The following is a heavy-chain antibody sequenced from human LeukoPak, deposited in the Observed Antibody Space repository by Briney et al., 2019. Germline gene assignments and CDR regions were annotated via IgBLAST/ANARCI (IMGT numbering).Heavy chain of an antibody. J-gene: IGHJ4*02. CDR1: GGSISSSSYY. D-gene: IGHD6-6*01. Sequence: SETLFLTRTVSGGSISSSSYYWGWIRQPPGKGLEWIGSIYYSGSTYYNPSLKSRVTISVDTSKNQFSLKLSSVTAADTAVYYCARHLVSSSSSGFDYWGQGTLVTVSS. V-gene: IGHV4-39*01. CDR3: ARHLVSSSSSGFDY. CDR2: IYYSGST.